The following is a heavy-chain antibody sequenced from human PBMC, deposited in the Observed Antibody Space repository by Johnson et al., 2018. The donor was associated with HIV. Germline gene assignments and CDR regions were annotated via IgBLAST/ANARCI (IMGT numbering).Heavy chain of an antibody. D-gene: IGHD2-2*01. V-gene: IGHV3-30*18. J-gene: IGHJ3*02. Sequence: QVQLVESGGGVVQPGRSLRLSCAASGFTFSTYAMHWVRQAPGKGLEWLAVISYDGSENNYADSVKGRFTISRDNSKNTLYLQMNSRRAEDTAVYYCAKIPAALPLDAFDIWGQGTMVTVSS. CDR2: ISYDGSEN. CDR3: AKIPAALPLDAFDI. CDR1: GFTFSTYA.